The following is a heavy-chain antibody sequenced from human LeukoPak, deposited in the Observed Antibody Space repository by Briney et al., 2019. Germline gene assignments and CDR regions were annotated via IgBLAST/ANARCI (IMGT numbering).Heavy chain of an antibody. V-gene: IGHV4-34*01. CDR3: ARVLGSVVVPAAIGSYFDY. Sequence: PSETLSLTCAVYGGSFSGYYWSWIRQPPGKGLEWIGEINHSGSTYYNPSLKSRVTISVDTSKNQFSLKLSPVTAADTAVYYCARVLGSVVVPAAIGSYFDYWGQGTLVAVSS. CDR2: INHSGST. J-gene: IGHJ4*02. CDR1: GGSFSGYY. D-gene: IGHD2-2*02.